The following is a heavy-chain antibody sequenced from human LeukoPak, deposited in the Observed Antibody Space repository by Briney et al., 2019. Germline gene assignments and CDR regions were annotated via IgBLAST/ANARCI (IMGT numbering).Heavy chain of an antibody. Sequence: PSETLSLTCTVSGGSISSGGYYWSWIRQHPGKGLEWIGYIYYSGSTYYNPSLKSRVTISVDTSKNQFSLKLSSVTAADTAVYYCARTPLWFGELSEGLTYFDLWGRGTLVTVSS. CDR2: IYYSGST. J-gene: IGHJ2*01. D-gene: IGHD3-10*01. V-gene: IGHV4-31*03. CDR3: ARTPLWFGELSEGLTYFDL. CDR1: GGSISSGGYY.